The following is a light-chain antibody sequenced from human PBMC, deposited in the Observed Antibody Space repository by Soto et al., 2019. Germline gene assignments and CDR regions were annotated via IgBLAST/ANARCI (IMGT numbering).Light chain of an antibody. CDR2: AAS. Sequence: EIVLTQFPGTLSLSPGERATLSCRASQSVGRNYVAWYQQKPGQAPRVIIYAASNRASGIPDRFSGSGSGSDFTLPISRREPEDFAVYYCQQYGTSPWAVGQGTKVEIK. V-gene: IGKV3-20*01. CDR1: QSVGRNY. CDR3: QQYGTSPWA. J-gene: IGKJ1*01.